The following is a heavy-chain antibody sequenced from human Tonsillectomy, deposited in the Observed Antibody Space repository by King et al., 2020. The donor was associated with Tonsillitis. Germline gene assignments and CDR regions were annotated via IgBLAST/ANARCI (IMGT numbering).Heavy chain of an antibody. CDR1: GGSFSGYY. D-gene: IGHD3-3*01. CDR3: ANLRGDFWSGYYQAGHY. V-gene: IGHV4-34*01. CDR2: INHSGST. Sequence: VQLPQWGAGLLKPSETLSLTCAVYGGSFSGYYWSWIRQPPGKGLEWIGEINHSGSTNYNPSLKSRVTISVDTSKNQFSLKLSSVTAADTAVYYCANLRGDFWSGYYQAGHYWGQGTLVTVSS. J-gene: IGHJ4*02.